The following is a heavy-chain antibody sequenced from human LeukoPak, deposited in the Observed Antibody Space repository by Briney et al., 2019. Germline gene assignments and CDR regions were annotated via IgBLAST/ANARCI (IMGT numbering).Heavy chain of an antibody. V-gene: IGHV1-69*02. J-gene: IGHJ6*03. CDR2: IIPSLCIA. Sequence: SVTVSFKASVGTFSSYTISWVRQAPGQGLECVVRIIPSLCIANYAQKFQGRVTITAEKSTSTAYMELRSLRSEDTAVYYCARWRGETAFGYYYYMDVWGKETTVTVSS. CDR1: VGTFSSYT. D-gene: IGHD3-10*01. CDR3: ARWRGETAFGYYYYMDV.